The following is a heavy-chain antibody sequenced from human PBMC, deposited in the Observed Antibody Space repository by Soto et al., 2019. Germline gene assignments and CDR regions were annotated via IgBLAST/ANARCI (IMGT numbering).Heavy chain of an antibody. Sequence: GGSLRLSCAAPAFTLNSFFMHWVRQAPGKGLMWVSRISNDGSSTTYADSVKGRFTISRDNARNTLYLQLNSLRADDTAVYYCARRDGDFFDFWGQGTLVTVSS. J-gene: IGHJ4*02. D-gene: IGHD4-17*01. CDR1: AFTLNSFF. CDR2: ISNDGSST. CDR3: ARRDGDFFDF. V-gene: IGHV3-74*01.